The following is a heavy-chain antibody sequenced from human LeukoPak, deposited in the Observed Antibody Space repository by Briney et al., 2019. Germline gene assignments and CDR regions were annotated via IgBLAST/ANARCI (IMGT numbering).Heavy chain of an antibody. Sequence: SETLSLTCAVYGGSFSGYYWSWIRQPPGKGLEWIGEINRSGSTNYNPSLKSRVTISVDTSKNQFSLKLSSVTAADTAVYYCARVKDCSGGSCYDYWGQGTLVTVSS. V-gene: IGHV4-34*01. D-gene: IGHD2-15*01. J-gene: IGHJ4*02. CDR2: INRSGST. CDR3: ARVKDCSGGSCYDY. CDR1: GGSFSGYY.